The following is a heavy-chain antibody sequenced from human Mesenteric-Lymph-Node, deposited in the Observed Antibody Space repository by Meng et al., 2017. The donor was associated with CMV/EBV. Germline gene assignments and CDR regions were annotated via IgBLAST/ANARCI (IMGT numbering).Heavy chain of an antibody. V-gene: IGHV4-59*01. D-gene: IGHD6-13*01. CDR3: ARSYSSSWYEGGFDY. J-gene: IGHJ4*02. CDR1: GGSITNYY. CDR2: IYYSGST. Sequence: GSLRLSCTVSGGSITNYYWSWIRQPPGKGLEWIGYIYYSGSTNYNPSLKSRVTISVDTSKNQFSLKLSSVTAADTAVYYCARSYSSSWYEGGFDYWGQGTLVTVSS.